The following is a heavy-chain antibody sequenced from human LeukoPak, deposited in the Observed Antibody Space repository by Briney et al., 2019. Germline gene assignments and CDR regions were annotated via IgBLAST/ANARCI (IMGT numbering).Heavy chain of an antibody. V-gene: IGHV4-34*01. J-gene: IGHJ5*02. D-gene: IGHD6-19*01. CDR3: AREPDGSAVHYNWFDP. CDR2: INHSGST. CDR1: GFTFSSYG. Sequence: GSLRLSCAASGFTFSSYGMSWIRQPPGKGLEWIGEINHSGSTNYNPSLKSRVTISVDTSKNQFSLKLSSVTAADTAVYYCAREPDGSAVHYNWFDPWGQGTLVTVSS.